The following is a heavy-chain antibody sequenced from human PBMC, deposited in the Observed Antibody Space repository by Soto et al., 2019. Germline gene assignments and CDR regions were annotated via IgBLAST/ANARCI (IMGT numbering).Heavy chain of an antibody. CDR3: AGRIAAAGPDFDY. J-gene: IGHJ4*02. Sequence: LVCPAIICTFSSDSVYSFYWSWIRQPPGKGLEWIGYIYYSGSTNYNPSLKSRVTISVDTSKNQFSLKLSSVTAADTAVYYCAGRIAAAGPDFDYWGQGTLVTVSS. CDR1: SDSVYSFY. CDR2: IYYSGST. V-gene: IGHV4-59*08. D-gene: IGHD6-13*01.